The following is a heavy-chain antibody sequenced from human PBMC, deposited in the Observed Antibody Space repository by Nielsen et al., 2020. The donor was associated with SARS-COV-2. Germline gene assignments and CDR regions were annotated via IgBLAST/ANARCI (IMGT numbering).Heavy chain of an antibody. J-gene: IGHJ6*02. CDR3: AKDLRYFDWLRDEIPNRYYYGMDV. D-gene: IGHD3-9*01. CDR2: ISGSGGST. CDR1: GLTFSSYA. Sequence: GGSLRLSCAASGLTFSSYAMSWVRQAPGKGLEWVSAISGSGGSTYYADSVKGRFTISRDNSKNTLYLQMNSLRAEDTAVYYCAKDLRYFDWLRDEIPNRYYYGMDVWGQGTTVTVSS. V-gene: IGHV3-23*01.